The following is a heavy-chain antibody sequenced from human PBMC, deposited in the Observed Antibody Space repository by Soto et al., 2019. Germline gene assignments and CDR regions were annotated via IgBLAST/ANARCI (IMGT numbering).Heavy chain of an antibody. Sequence: ETLSLTCFVSGGSLSSGTYYWSWIRQPPGKGLELIGYVYHTGSTKYSPSLRSRVTISLDTSKNQFSLNLRSVTAADTATYYCAREVTVWGQGTLVTVSS. V-gene: IGHV4-61*01. CDR3: AREVTV. D-gene: IGHD3-16*02. CDR2: VYHTGST. CDR1: GGSLSSGTYY. J-gene: IGHJ4*02.